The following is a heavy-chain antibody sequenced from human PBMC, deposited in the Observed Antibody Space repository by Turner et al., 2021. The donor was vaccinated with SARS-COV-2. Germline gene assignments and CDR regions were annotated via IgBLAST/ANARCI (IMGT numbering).Heavy chain of an antibody. CDR1: GGSISSSRYY. J-gene: IGHJ4*02. CDR2: IYYSGST. D-gene: IGHD3-3*01. V-gene: IGHV4-39*01. CDR3: ARSNYDFWSGYYTFYFDY. Sequence: QLQLQESGPGLVQPSETLSLTCAVSGGSISSSRYYWGRIRPPPGKGLEWGGSIYYSGSTYYNPSLKSRGTISVDTSKNQFSLKLSSVTAADTAVYYCARSNYDFWSGYYTFYFDYWGQGTLVTVSS.